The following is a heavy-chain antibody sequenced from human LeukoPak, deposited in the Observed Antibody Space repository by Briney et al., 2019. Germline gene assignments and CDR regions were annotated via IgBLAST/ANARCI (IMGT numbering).Heavy chain of an antibody. CDR2: ISKNGKTI. CDR1: GFTFSDYY. J-gene: IGHJ5*02. V-gene: IGHV3-11*01. Sequence: GGSLRLSCAASGFTFSDYYMSWIRQAPGKGLEWLSYISKNGKTIYYADSVKGRFTISRDNAKKSVYLQMNSLRAEDAAVYYCATTGLLGDIPWGQGTLVTVSS. CDR3: ATTGLLGDIP. D-gene: IGHD2-21*01.